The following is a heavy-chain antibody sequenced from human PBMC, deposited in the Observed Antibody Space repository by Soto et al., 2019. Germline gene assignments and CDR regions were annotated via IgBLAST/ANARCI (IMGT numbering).Heavy chain of an antibody. CDR3: ARAKRLSLGGSYLGGFDY. CDR2: ISAYNGNT. Sequence: QVQLVQSGAEVKKPGASVKVSCKASGYTFTSYGISWVRQAPGQGLEWMGWISAYNGNTNYAQKLQGRVTMTTDTPTSTDYMELRSLRSDDTAVYYCARAKRLSLGGSYLGGFDYWGQGTLVTVSS. V-gene: IGHV1-18*01. J-gene: IGHJ4*02. D-gene: IGHD1-26*01. CDR1: GYTFTSYG.